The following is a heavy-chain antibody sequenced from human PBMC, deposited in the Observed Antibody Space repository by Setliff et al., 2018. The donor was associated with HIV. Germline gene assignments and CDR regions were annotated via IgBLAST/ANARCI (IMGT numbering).Heavy chain of an antibody. J-gene: IGHJ6*03. D-gene: IGHD2-21*01. CDR3: ARDGGGAYCGADCYLMDV. CDR2: INADGRMF. CDR1: GFSFKNYW. V-gene: IGHV3-74*01. Sequence: PGGSLRLSCVASGFSFKNYWVHWVRQAPGEGLVAVSRINADGRMFYADSVKGRFTISRDDAKNTVYLQMNSLRVEDTAVYYCARDGGGAYCGADCYLMDVWGKGTTVTVSS.